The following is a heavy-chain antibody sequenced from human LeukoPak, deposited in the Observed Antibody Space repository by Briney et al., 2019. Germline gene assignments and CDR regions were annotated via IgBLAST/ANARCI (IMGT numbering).Heavy chain of an antibody. J-gene: IGHJ4*02. CDR3: ARDDYYDSSGYLFDY. Sequence: ASVKVSCKASGYTFTSYYMHWVRQAPGQGLEWMGIINPSGGSTSYAQKFQGRVTMTRDTSTSTVYVELSSLRSEDTAVYYCARDDYYDSSGYLFDYWGQGTLVTVSS. V-gene: IGHV1-46*01. D-gene: IGHD3-22*01. CDR1: GYTFTSYY. CDR2: INPSGGST.